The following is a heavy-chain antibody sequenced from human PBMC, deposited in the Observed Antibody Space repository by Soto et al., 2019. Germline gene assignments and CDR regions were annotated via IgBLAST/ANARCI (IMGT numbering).Heavy chain of an antibody. Sequence: PGESLKVSCQCSGYTFSNFLIGGVRQLPGKGLEWMGIIYPGDHETRYSPSFHGKVTISADKSINPAYRQWNSLEASDTAFYFCARSPRSSPYFDYWGQGALVTVSS. D-gene: IGHD6-13*01. CDR2: IYPGDHET. CDR1: GYTFSNFL. CDR3: ARSPRSSPYFDY. J-gene: IGHJ4*02. V-gene: IGHV5-51*01.